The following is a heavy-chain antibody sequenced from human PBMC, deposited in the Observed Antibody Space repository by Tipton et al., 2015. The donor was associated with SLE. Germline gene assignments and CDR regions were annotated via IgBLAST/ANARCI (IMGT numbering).Heavy chain of an antibody. CDR2: ISWNSDTI. J-gene: IGHJ4*02. CDR1: GFTFDEYA. Sequence: SLRLSCAVSGFTFDEYAMHWVRQAPGKGLEWVSGISWNSDTIGYADSVKGRFTISRDDAQASVYLQMDSLGAEDTALYYCARDSSGWSRDCWGQGTQVTVSS. CDR3: ARDSSGWSRDC. D-gene: IGHD6-19*01. V-gene: IGHV3-9*01.